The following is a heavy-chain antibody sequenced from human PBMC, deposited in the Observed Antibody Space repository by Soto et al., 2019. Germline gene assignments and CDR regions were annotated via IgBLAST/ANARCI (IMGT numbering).Heavy chain of an antibody. J-gene: IGHJ5*02. CDR3: ARDVRSITIFGVVIPHNWFDP. CDR2: ISSSSSYI. D-gene: IGHD3-3*01. Sequence: GGSLRLSCAASGFTFSSYSMNWVRQAPGKGLEWVSSISSSSSYIYYADSVKGRFTISRDNAKNSLYLQMNSLRAEDTAVYYCARDVRSITIFGVVIPHNWFDPWGQGTLVTVSS. V-gene: IGHV3-21*01. CDR1: GFTFSSYS.